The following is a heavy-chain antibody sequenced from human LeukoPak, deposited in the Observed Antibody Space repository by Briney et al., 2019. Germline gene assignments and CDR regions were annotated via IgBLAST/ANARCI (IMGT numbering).Heavy chain of an antibody. J-gene: IGHJ4*02. CDR2: IYTSGRS. V-gene: IGHV4-4*07. D-gene: IGHD1-26*01. CDR3: ARSDSGSPTAFDF. CDR1: GGPMGSYY. Sequence: PSETLSLTCIVSGGPMGSYYWSWIRQSAGKGLEWIGRIYTSGRSDSNPSLKSRVTMSVDTSKNQFSLKLISVTAADTAVYYCARSDSGSPTAFDFWGQGTLVTVSS.